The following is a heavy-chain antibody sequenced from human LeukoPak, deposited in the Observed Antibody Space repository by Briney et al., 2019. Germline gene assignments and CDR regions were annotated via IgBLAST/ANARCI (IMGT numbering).Heavy chain of an antibody. CDR2: IIPIFGTA. CDR3: ARDNPYCSGGSCYGDA. Sequence: SVKVSCKASGGTFSSYAISWVRQAPGQGLEWMGGIIPIFGTANYAQKFQGRVTITADESTSTAYMELSSLRSEDTAVYYCARDNPYCSGGSCYGDAWGQGTTVTVSS. V-gene: IGHV1-69*13. CDR1: GGTFSSYA. D-gene: IGHD2-15*01. J-gene: IGHJ6*02.